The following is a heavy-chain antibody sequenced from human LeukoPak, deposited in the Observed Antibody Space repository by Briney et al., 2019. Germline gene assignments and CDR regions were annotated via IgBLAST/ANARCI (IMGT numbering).Heavy chain of an antibody. D-gene: IGHD3-16*01. J-gene: IGHJ6*02. Sequence: PGGSLRLSCAASGFTFSNYAMSWVRQAPGKGLEWVSVISGSGATTDHADSVMGRFTISRDNSKNTLYLQPDSLRADDTAVYFCSKGLWGAYYYGMDVWGQGPTVTVSS. CDR3: SKGLWGAYYYGMDV. CDR1: GFTFSNYA. V-gene: IGHV3-23*01. CDR2: ISGSGATT.